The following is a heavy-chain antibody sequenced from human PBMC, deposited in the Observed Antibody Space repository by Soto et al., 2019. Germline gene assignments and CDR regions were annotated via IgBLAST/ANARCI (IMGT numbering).Heavy chain of an antibody. CDR1: GYTFTTYG. Sequence: QVQLVQSGAEVKRPGASVKVSCKASGYTFTTYGFNWVRQAPGQGLEWMGWISPYNGDTNYAQKFQGRVTMTIDTSTSTAYMDLRSLTSDDTAVYYCARVIPGVEAWFDPWGQGTLVTVSS. J-gene: IGHJ5*02. CDR3: ARVIPGVEAWFDP. CDR2: ISPYNGDT. D-gene: IGHD2-2*01. V-gene: IGHV1-18*04.